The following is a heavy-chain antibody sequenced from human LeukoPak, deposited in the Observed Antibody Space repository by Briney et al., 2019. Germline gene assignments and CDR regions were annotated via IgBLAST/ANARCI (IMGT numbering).Heavy chain of an antibody. CDR1: GFTFSSYA. Sequence: GGSLRLSCAASGFTFSSYAMSWVRQAPGKGLEWVSAISGSGGSTYYADPVKGRFTISRDNSKNTLYLQMNSLRAEDTTVYYCAKIGMAGGPHLDYWGQGTLVTVSS. V-gene: IGHV3-23*01. CDR2: ISGSGGST. CDR3: AKIGMAGGPHLDY. J-gene: IGHJ4*02. D-gene: IGHD2-8*02.